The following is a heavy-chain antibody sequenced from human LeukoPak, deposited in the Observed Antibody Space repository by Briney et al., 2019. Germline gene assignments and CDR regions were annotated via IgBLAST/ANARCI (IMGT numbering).Heavy chain of an antibody. D-gene: IGHD3-10*01. J-gene: IGHJ4*02. CDR2: ISSSSSYI. CDR1: GFTFSSYS. V-gene: IGHV3-21*01. CDR3: AREILWFGELSYDY. Sequence: GGSLRLSCAASGFTFSSYSMNWVRQAPGKGLEWVSSISSSSSYIYYAGSVKGRFTISRDNAKNSLYLQMNSLRAEDTAVYYCAREILWFGELSYDYWGQGTLVTVSS.